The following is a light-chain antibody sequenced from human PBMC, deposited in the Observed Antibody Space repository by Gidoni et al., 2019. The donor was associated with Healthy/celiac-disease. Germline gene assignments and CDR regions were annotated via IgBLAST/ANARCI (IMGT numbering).Light chain of an antibody. CDR2: KAS. Sequence: DIQMTQSPSTLSASVGDRVNITCRASQSISSWLAWYQQKPGKAPKLLIYKASSLESGVPSRFSGSGSGTEFTLTISSLQPDDFATYYCQQYNSSPLTFGGGTKVEIK. J-gene: IGKJ4*01. CDR3: QQYNSSPLT. V-gene: IGKV1-5*03. CDR1: QSISSW.